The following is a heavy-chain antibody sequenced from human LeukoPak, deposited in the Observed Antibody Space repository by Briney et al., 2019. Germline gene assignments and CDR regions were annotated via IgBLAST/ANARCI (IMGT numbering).Heavy chain of an antibody. CDR3: ARKVLRMGNWFDP. V-gene: IGHV1-8*01. CDR2: MNPNSGNT. Sequence: EASVKVSCKASGYTLTSYDINWVRQATGQGLEWMGWMNPNSGNTGYAQKFQGRVTMTRNTSISTAYMELSSLRSEDPAVYYCARKVLRMGNWFDPWGQGTLVTVSS. J-gene: IGHJ5*02. CDR1: GYTLTSYD. D-gene: IGHD3-16*01.